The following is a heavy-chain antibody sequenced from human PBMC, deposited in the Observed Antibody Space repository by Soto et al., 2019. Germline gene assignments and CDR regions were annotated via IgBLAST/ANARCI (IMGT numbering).Heavy chain of an antibody. Sequence: GGSLRLSCAASGFTFSSYAMSWVRQAPGKGLEWVSAISGSGGNTYYTDSVKGRFTISRDNSKNTLYLQMNSLRAEDTAVYYCAKEGGRGEGSFDYWGQGTLVTVSS. CDR2: ISGSGGNT. D-gene: IGHD3-16*01. V-gene: IGHV3-23*01. CDR3: AKEGGRGEGSFDY. CDR1: GFTFSSYA. J-gene: IGHJ4*02.